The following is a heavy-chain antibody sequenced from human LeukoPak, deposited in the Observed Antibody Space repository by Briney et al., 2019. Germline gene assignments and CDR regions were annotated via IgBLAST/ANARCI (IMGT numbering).Heavy chain of an antibody. CDR3: TTDPAVAGTYGMDV. D-gene: IGHD6-19*01. Sequence: PGGSLRLSCAASGFTFSNAWMNWVRQAPGKGLEWVGRIKSKTDGGTTDYAAPVKGRFAISRDDSKNTLYLQMNSLKTEDTAVYYCTTDPAVAGTYGMDVWGQGTTVTVSS. V-gene: IGHV3-15*07. J-gene: IGHJ6*02. CDR2: IKSKTDGGTT. CDR1: GFTFSNAW.